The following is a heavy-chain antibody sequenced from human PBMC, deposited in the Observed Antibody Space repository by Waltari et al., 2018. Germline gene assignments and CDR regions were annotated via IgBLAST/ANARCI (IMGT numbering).Heavy chain of an antibody. CDR2: MYYSGST. J-gene: IGHJ4*02. CDR1: GDSIRRSVYS. D-gene: IGHD2-15*01. CDR3: VRHARTTSGGKHFDH. V-gene: IGHV4-39*01. Sequence: QLQLQESGPGLVKASESLSLTCHVPGDSIRRSVYSRGWVRPPPGKGLEWIGNMYYSGSTYYNPSLKSRVTISGDTSKSQFSLKLSSVTAADTSMYYCVRHARTTSGGKHFDHWGQGMLVTVSP.